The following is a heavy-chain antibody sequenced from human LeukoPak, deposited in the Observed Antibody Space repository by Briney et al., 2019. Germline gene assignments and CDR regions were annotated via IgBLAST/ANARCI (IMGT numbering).Heavy chain of an antibody. J-gene: IGHJ5*02. CDR2: IYPGDSDT. Sequence: GESLKISCKGSGYSFTSYWIGWVRQMPGKGLEWIGIIYPGDSDTRYSPSFQGQVTISADRSISTAYLQWSSLKASDTAMYYCARHGVGYSYGYWFDPWGQGTLVTVSS. CDR1: GYSFTSYW. V-gene: IGHV5-51*01. D-gene: IGHD5-18*01. CDR3: ARHGVGYSYGYWFDP.